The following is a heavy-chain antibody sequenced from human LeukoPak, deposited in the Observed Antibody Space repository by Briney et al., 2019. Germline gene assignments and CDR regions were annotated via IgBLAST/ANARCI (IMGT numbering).Heavy chain of an antibody. CDR2: IKPDGGEK. CDR1: GFTFSSYM. Sequence: GGSLRLSCAASGFTFSSYMMTWVRQAPGKGLEWVANIKPDGGEKFYVDSVRGRFTISRDNAKNSLYLQMNSLRAEDTAVYYCARVLPYDYINRFDRWGQGTLVTVSS. V-gene: IGHV3-7*01. D-gene: IGHD4-11*01. CDR3: ARVLPYDYINRFDR. J-gene: IGHJ5*02.